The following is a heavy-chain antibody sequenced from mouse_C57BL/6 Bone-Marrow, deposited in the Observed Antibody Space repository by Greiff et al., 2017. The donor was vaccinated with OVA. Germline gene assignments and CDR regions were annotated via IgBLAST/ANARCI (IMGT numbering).Heavy chain of an antibody. J-gene: IGHJ2*01. V-gene: IGHV14-4*01. CDR2: IDPENGDT. Sequence: EVQLVESGAELVRPGASVKLSCTASGFNIKDDYMHWVKQRPEQGLEWIGWIDPENGDTEYASKFQGKATITADTSSNTAYLQLSSLTSEDTAVSYCTPDGGDYCGQGTTLTVSS. CDR1: GFNIKDDY. CDR3: TPDGGDY.